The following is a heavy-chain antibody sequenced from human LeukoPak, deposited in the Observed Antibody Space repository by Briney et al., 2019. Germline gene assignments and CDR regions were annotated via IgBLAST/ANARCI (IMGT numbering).Heavy chain of an antibody. J-gene: IGHJ4*02. D-gene: IGHD7-27*01. CDR2: IKTDGSEK. CDR1: GFIFSSYW. V-gene: IGHV3-7*05. Sequence: GGSLRLSCAASGFIFSSYWMTWVRHAPGKGLEWVANIKTDGSEKYYVDSVKGRFTISRDNAKNSLYLQMNSLRAEDTAVYYCATLGGDYWGQGTLVTVSS. CDR3: ATLGGDY.